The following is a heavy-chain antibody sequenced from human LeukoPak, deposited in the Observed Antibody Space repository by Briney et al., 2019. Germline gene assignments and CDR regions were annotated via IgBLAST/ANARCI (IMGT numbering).Heavy chain of an antibody. J-gene: IGHJ4*02. V-gene: IGHV3-66*01. CDR3: SREASGDYFED. D-gene: IGHD4-17*01. Sequence: PGGSLRLSCAASGFTVSSNHMIWVRQAPGKGLVWVSVLYSGGSTYYADSVKGRFTISRDNSKNTVYLQMNSLRAADTAVYYCSREASGDYFEDWGQGTLVTVSS. CDR2: LYSGGST. CDR1: GFTVSSNH.